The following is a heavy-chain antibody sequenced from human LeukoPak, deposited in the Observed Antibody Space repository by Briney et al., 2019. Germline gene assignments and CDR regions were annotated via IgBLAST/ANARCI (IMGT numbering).Heavy chain of an antibody. CDR2: IIPMSETP. V-gene: IGHV1-69*05. J-gene: IGHJ3*02. Sequence: SVKVSCKASGGTFSINAITWVRQAPGQGLEWMGGIIPMSETPKYTQKFQGRVTITTDESTNTAYMELSSLRSEDTAVCYCARDKNSGECVSNSCYGVWPLDIWGQGTMVTVSS. CDR3: ARDKNSGECVSNSCYGVWPLDI. CDR1: GGTFSINA. D-gene: IGHD2-2*01.